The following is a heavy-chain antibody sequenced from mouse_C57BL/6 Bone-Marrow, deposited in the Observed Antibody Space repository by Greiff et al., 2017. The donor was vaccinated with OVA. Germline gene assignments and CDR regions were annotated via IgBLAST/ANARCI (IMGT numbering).Heavy chain of an antibody. V-gene: IGHV5-6*01. CDR1: GFTFSSYG. Sequence: DVHLVESGGDLVKPGGSLKLSCAASGFTFSSYGMSWVRQTPDKRLEWVATISSGGSYTYYPDSVKGRFTISRDNAKNTLYLQMSSLKSEDTAMYDCASPLHYYGSDYAMDYWGQGTSVTVSS. D-gene: IGHD1-1*01. J-gene: IGHJ4*01. CDR2: ISSGGSYT. CDR3: ASPLHYYGSDYAMDY.